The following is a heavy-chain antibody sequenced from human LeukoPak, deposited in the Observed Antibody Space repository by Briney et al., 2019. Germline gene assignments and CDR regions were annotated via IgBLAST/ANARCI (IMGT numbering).Heavy chain of an antibody. Sequence: SETLSLTCTVSGGSISSYYWSWIRQPPGKGLEWIGYIYYSGSGSTNYSPSLKSRVSISVDTSKNHFSLKLSSVTAADTAVYYCARRGGHGGSFDYWGQGTLVTVSS. V-gene: IGHV4-59*08. CDR1: GGSISSYY. CDR2: IYYSGSGST. CDR3: ARRGGHGGSFDY. J-gene: IGHJ4*02. D-gene: IGHD4-23*01.